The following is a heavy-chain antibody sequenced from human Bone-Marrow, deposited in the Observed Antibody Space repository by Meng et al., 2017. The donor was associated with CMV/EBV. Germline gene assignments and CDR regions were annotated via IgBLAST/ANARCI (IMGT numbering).Heavy chain of an antibody. CDR2: VYNSEYT. J-gene: IGHJ4*02. CDR3: ARRSNHDF. Sequence: LRLSCTVSGGSISNYYWNWIRQPPGKGLEWIGYVYNSEYTNYNPSLKSRVTISADTSKNQFSLKLSSVTAADTAVYYCARRSNHDFWGQGTLVTVSS. V-gene: IGHV4-59*01. CDR1: GGSISNYY. D-gene: IGHD1-14*01.